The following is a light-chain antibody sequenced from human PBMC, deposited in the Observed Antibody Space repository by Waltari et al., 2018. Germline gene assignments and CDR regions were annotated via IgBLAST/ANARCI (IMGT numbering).Light chain of an antibody. CDR2: DVT. J-gene: IGLJ3*02. CDR1: SSDVGGFKY. CDR3: SSYIRISASWV. Sequence: QSALTQPVSVYGSPGTSITISCTGTSSDVGGFKYVTWYQPHPGKAPKPMIYDVTNRPSGVSNRFSGSGSGNTASLTISGLQSEDEAYYYCSSYIRISASWVFGGGTKLTVL. V-gene: IGLV2-14*03.